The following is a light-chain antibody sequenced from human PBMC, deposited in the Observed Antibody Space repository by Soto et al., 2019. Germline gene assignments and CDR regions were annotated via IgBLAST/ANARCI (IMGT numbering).Light chain of an antibody. J-gene: IGLJ1*01. CDR3: FSFTSTHTHV. V-gene: IGLV2-23*01. CDR2: ETS. Sequence: QSVLTQPASVSGSPGQPVTISCTGTSSDFGSYNFVSWYQHHPGKVPKVIIYETSKRPSGVSGRFSGSKSGNTASLTISGLQAEDEADYYCFSFTSTHTHVFGSGTKLTVL. CDR1: SSDFGSYNF.